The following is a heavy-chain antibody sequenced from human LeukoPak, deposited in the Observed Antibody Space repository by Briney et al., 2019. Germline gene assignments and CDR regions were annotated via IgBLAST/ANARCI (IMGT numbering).Heavy chain of an antibody. CDR1: GGSFSGYY. V-gene: IGHV4-34*01. D-gene: IGHD2-15*01. J-gene: IGHJ5*02. CDR2: INHSGST. Sequence: SETLSLTCAVYGGSFSGYYWSWIRQPPGKGQEWIGEINHSGSTNYNPSLKSRVTISVDTSKNQFSLKLSSVTAADTAVYYCARVCFPLAATQNNWFDPWGQGTLVTVSS. CDR3: ARVCFPLAATQNNWFDP.